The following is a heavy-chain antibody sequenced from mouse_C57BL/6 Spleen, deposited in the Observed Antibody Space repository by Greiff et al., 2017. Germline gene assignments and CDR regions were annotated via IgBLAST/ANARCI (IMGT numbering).Heavy chain of an antibody. J-gene: IGHJ3*01. CDR1: GFTFSSYA. CDR3: ATPYYSNLAWFAY. V-gene: IGHV5-4*03. Sequence: EVMLVESGGGLVKPGGSLKLSCAASGFTFSSYAMSWVRQTPEKRLEWVATISDGGSYTYYPDNVKGRFTISRDNAKNNLYLQMSHLKSEDTAMYYCATPYYSNLAWFAYWGQGTLVTVSA. CDR2: ISDGGSYT. D-gene: IGHD2-5*01.